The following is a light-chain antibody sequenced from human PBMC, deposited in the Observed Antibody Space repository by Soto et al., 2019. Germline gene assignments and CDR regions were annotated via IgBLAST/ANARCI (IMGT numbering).Light chain of an antibody. CDR2: AAS. CDR1: QGISTY. V-gene: IGKV1-39*01. CDR3: QQSYSSPPT. Sequence: DIQMTQYPSTLSGSVGDRVTITCRASQGISTYLNWYQQKPGKAPKVLIYAASSLQSGVPSRFSGSRSGPDFTLTISSLQPEDFATYYCQQSYSSPPTFGQGTKVDIK. J-gene: IGKJ1*01.